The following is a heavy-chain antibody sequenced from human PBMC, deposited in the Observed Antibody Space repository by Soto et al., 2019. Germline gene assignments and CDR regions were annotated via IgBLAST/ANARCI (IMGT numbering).Heavy chain of an antibody. CDR2: INEDSSYI. D-gene: IGHD3-3*01. Sequence: EVQLVESGGGLVKPGGSLRLSCAASGFSFISYSMNWVRQAPGKGLEWVSSINEDSSYIYYAYSLRGRFTISRDNAKDSLSLQMNSLRAEDTAVYYCVRDFGWYFRSGYMDVWGDGATVTVSS. CDR1: GFSFISYS. J-gene: IGHJ6*03. V-gene: IGHV3-21*02. CDR3: VRDFGWYFRSGYMDV.